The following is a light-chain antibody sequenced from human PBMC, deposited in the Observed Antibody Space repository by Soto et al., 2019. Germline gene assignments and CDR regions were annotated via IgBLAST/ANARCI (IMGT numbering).Light chain of an antibody. J-gene: IGLJ2*01. CDR2: GNS. CDR1: SSNIGAGYD. V-gene: IGLV1-40*01. CDR3: QSYDSILSGSRVV. Sequence: QSVLTQPPSVSGAPGQRVTISCTGSSSNIGAGYDGHWYQQLPGTAPKLLIYGNSNRPSGVPDRFSRSKSGTSASLAITGLQAEDEADYYCQSYDSILSGSRVVFRGGAKVTVL.